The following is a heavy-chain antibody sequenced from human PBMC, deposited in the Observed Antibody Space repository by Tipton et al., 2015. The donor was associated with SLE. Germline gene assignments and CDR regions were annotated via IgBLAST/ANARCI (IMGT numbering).Heavy chain of an antibody. V-gene: IGHV3-23*01. CDR2: ISDSGSDT. D-gene: IGHD6-13*01. J-gene: IGHJ4*02. CDR3: AKADSSNWSAYFDY. CDR1: GFTFSDYW. Sequence: SLRLSCAASGFTFSDYWMHWVRQAPGKGLQWVSAISDSGSDTYYADSVKGRFTISRDNSKNTLYLQMSSLRAEDTAIYYCAKADSSNWSAYFDYWGQGSLVAVSS.